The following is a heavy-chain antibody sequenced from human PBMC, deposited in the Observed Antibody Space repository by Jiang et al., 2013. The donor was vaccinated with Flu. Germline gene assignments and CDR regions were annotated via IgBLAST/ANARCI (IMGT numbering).Heavy chain of an antibody. CDR3: AMSGDCSGGSCYSVPFDY. D-gene: IGHD2-15*01. CDR1: GYTFTYRY. J-gene: IGHJ4*02. V-gene: IGHV1-45*02. CDR2: ITPFNGNT. Sequence: SGAEVKKTGSSVKVSCKASGYTFTYRYLHWVRQAPGQALEWMGWITPFNGNTNYAQKFQDRVTITRDRSMSTAYMELSSLRSEDTAMYYCAMSGDCSGGSCYSVPFDYWGQGTLVTVSS.